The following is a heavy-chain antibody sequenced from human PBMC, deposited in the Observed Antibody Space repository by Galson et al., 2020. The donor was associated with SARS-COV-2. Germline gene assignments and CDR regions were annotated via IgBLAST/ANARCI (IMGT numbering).Heavy chain of an antibody. V-gene: IGHV3-30*03. J-gene: IGHJ4*02. Sequence: GESLKISCAASGFTFENHAMHWVRQAPGKGLEWVAQISYEGSNKYYLDSVKGRFTISRDNSENTVSLQMDNLRAEDTAVYFWARDGQLSRGWAFDYWGQGTLVTVSS. CDR2: ISYEGSNK. CDR3: ARDGQLSRGWAFDY. D-gene: IGHD6-19*01. CDR1: GFTFENHA.